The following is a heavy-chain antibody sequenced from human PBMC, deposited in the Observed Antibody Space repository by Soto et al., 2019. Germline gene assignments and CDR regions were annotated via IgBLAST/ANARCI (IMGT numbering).Heavy chain of an antibody. Sequence: SETLSLTCAVSGGSLSSSSWWSWVRQPPGKTLEWLGEIFYSGSTKYNPSLNSRVTISADQSKNDFSLRLSSVTAADTAVYYCVHHGGVPYYHDFWGQGLLVTVSS. CDR1: GGSLSSSSW. V-gene: IGHV4-4*02. D-gene: IGHD2-8*01. CDR2: IFYSGST. CDR3: VHHGGVPYYHDF. J-gene: IGHJ4*02.